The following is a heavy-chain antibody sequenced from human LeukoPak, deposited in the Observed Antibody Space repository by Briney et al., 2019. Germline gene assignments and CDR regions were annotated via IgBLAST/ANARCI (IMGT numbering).Heavy chain of an antibody. CDR2: ISYDGNRK. CDR1: GFTFNSHE. CDR3: ARDLTDRYCIDY. D-gene: IGHD3-16*02. V-gene: IGHV3-30-3*01. Sequence: GGSLRLSCAASGFTFNSHEMYWVRQAPGKGLEWVAFISYDGNRKYYADSVKGRFTISRDNSQNTLYLQMNNLRVEDSAMYYCARDLTDRYCIDYWGQGTLVIVSS. J-gene: IGHJ4*02.